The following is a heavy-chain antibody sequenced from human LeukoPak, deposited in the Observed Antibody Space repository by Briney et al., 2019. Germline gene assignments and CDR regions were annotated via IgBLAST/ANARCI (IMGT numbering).Heavy chain of an antibody. CDR2: ISSGSVNT. J-gene: IGHJ4*02. V-gene: IGHV3-23*01. D-gene: IGHD6-13*01. Sequence: GGSLRLSCAASGFSFSDSAMNWVRQAPGKGLEWVSAISSGSVNTYYVDSVEGRFTISRVNSKNTLYLQLNSLRAEDTAVYYCAKAGGGIIAPGSRYIDFWGQGTLVTVSS. CDR1: GFSFSDSA. CDR3: AKAGGGIIAPGSRYIDF.